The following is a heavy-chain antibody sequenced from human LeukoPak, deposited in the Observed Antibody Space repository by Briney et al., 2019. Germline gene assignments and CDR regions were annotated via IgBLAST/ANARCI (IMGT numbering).Heavy chain of an antibody. CDR3: ASSYMGSGGYYKTPYFDY. V-gene: IGHV1-69*04. Sequence: GASVKVSCKASGGTFSSYAISWVRQAPGQGLEWMGRIIPILGIANYAQKFQGRVTITADKSTSTAYMELSSLRSEDTAVYYCASSYMGSGGYYKTPYFDYWGQGTLVTVSS. CDR1: GGTFSSYA. CDR2: IIPILGIA. D-gene: IGHD3-10*01. J-gene: IGHJ4*02.